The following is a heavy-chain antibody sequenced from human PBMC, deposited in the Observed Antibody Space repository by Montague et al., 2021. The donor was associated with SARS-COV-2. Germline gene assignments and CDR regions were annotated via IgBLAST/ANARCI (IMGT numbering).Heavy chain of an antibody. V-gene: IGHV4-61*02. J-gene: IGHJ3*02. Sequence: TLSLTCTVSGGSISYGSYFWTWIRQPAGRGLEWIGRIHTSGSTNYNPSLKSRVAISIDTSKDQFSLNLTSVTAADTAVYYCARPLVRGVPKAFDIWGQGALVIVSS. CDR1: GGSISYGSYF. D-gene: IGHD3-10*01. CDR2: IHTSGST. CDR3: ARPLVRGVPKAFDI.